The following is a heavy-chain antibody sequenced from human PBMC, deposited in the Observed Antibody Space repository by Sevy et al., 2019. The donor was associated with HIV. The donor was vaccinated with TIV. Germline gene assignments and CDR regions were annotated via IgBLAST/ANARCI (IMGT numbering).Heavy chain of an antibody. V-gene: IGHV3-49*03. CDR2: ITRNSYEAYGGTT. J-gene: IGHJ4*02. CDR3: SRALATVVTPEYYLDY. D-gene: IGHD4-17*01. Sequence: GGSLRLSCTTSGFTFDDYAMSWFRQAPGKGLEWVAFITRNSYEAYGGTTEYAASVKGRFTISRDDSKSIAYLQMNSLKTEDTAVYYCSRALATVVTPEYYLDYWGQGTLVTVSS. CDR1: GFTFDDYA.